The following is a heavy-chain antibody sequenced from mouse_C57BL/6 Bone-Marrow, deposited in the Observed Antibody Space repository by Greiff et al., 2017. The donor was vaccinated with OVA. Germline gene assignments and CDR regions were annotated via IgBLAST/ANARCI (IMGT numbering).Heavy chain of an antibody. D-gene: IGHD2-3*01. J-gene: IGHJ1*03. CDR2: IYPRSGNT. V-gene: IGHV1-81*01. CDR1: GYTFTSYG. CDR3: AREGGYYGYWYFDV. Sequence: QVQLQQSGAELARPGASVKLSCKASGYTFTSYGISWVKQRTGQGLEWIGEIYPRSGNTYYNEKFKGKATLTACKSSSTSFMELRSLTSEDSAVYFCAREGGYYGYWYFDVWGTGTTVTVSS.